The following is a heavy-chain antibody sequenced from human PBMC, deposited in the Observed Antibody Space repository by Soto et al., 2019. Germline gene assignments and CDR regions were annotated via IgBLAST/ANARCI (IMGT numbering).Heavy chain of an antibody. CDR2: ISSSSTI. V-gene: IGHV3-48*01. D-gene: IGHD6-19*01. CDR1: GFTFSTYS. CDR3: ERERGSCCPFDY. J-gene: IGHJ4*02. Sequence: EVQLVESGGDLVQPGGSLRLSCAASGFTFSTYSMNWVRQAPGKGLGWVSSISSSSTIYYADSVKGRFTISRDNVQNSLYLQMHSLRAEDTAVYYCERERGSCCPFDYWGPGTLVTVSS.